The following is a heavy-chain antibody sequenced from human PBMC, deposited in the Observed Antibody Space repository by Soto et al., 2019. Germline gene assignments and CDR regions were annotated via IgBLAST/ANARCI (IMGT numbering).Heavy chain of an antibody. V-gene: IGHV1-8*01. J-gene: IGHJ6*01. CDR1: GYTFTSYD. CDR3: ARRLYGSSWLSYYYGMDV. D-gene: IGHD6-13*01. Sequence: ASVKVSCKASGYTFTSYDINWVRQATGQGLEWMGWMNPNSGNTGYAQKFQGRVTMTRNTSISTAYMELSSLRSEDTAVYYCARRLYGSSWLSYYYGMDVWGQGTTVAVAS. CDR2: MNPNSGNT.